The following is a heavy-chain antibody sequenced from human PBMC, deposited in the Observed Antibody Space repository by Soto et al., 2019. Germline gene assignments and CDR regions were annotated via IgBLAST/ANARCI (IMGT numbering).Heavy chain of an antibody. Sequence: EVQLVESGGGLVQPGGSLRLSCAASGFTFSSYSMNWVRQAPGKGLEWVSYISSSSSTIYYADSVKGRFTISRDNAKNSLYLQMNSLRAEDTAVYYCARAPYDSSGYRSDYFDYWGQGTLVTVSS. CDR1: GFTFSSYS. CDR2: ISSSSSTI. V-gene: IGHV3-48*01. CDR3: ARAPYDSSGYRSDYFDY. D-gene: IGHD3-22*01. J-gene: IGHJ4*02.